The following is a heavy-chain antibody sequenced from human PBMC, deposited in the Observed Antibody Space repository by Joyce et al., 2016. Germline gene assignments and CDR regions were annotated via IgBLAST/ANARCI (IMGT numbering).Heavy chain of an antibody. CDR3: ARHMDDYSTYGWFDP. J-gene: IGHJ5*02. CDR2: IYPGDSDT. D-gene: IGHD4-11*01. V-gene: IGHV5-51*01. Sequence: EVQLVQSGAEVKKPGESLKISCKDSGYSFTSSWIAWVRQMPGKGLEWMGFIYPGDSDTRYSPSFQGKVTISADKSISTAYLQWSSLKASDTAIYYCARHMDDYSTYGWFDPWGQGTLVTVSS. CDR1: GYSFTSSW.